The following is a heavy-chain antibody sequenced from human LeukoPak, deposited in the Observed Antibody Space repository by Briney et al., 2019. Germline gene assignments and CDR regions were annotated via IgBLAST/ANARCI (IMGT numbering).Heavy chain of an antibody. Sequence: GGALRLSCASSGFTFDDYAMHWVRQAPGKGLEWVSGISWNSGSVGYADSVKGRFTISRDNAKNSLYLQMNSLRAEDMALYYCAKTRTTTSQLADDAFDIWGQGTMVTVSS. CDR1: GFTFDDYA. J-gene: IGHJ3*02. D-gene: IGHD5-18*01. CDR3: AKTRTTTSQLADDAFDI. CDR2: ISWNSGSV. V-gene: IGHV3-9*03.